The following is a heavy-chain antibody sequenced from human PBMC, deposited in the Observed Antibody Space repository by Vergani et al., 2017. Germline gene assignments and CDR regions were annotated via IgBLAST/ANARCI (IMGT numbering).Heavy chain of an antibody. CDR3: ARIRRDISGYVWFDP. CDR1: GFSLSNARMG. CDR2: IFSNDEK. V-gene: IGHV2-26*01. Sequence: QVTLKESGPVLVKPTETLTLTCTVSGFSLSNARMGVSWIRQPPGKALEWLAHIFSNDEKSYSTSLKSRLTISKDTSKSQVVLTMTNMDPVDTATYYCARIRRDISGYVWFDPWGQGTLVTVSS. J-gene: IGHJ5*02. D-gene: IGHD3-22*01.